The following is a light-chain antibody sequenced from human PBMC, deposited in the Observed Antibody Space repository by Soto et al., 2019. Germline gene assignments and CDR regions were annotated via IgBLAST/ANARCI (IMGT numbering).Light chain of an antibody. CDR1: QNVGSMY. J-gene: IGKJ1*01. Sequence: EIVLTQSPGTLSLSPRERATFSCRSSQNVGSMYLAWYQQKPGQAPRLRIYGTSNRATGIPHMVNRSGSGKDLSLTIRSLEPGYLEVSYCQQYGRSPRTFGQGTKVDIK. CDR2: GTS. CDR3: QQYGRSPRT. V-gene: IGKV3-20*01.